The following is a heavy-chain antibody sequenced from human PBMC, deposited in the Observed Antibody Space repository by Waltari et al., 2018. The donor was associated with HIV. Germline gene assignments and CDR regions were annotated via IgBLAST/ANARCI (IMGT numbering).Heavy chain of an antibody. CDR2: IYSNATT. V-gene: IGHV3-53*01. CDR3: ATVLVRTSWVITTAPFDY. Sequence: EVQLVESGGGLIQPGGSLRLACAASGFAVLTNYMSWVRQAPGKGLEWVSLIYSNATTYYADSVKGRFTISRDNSKNTLYLQMNSLRADDTAVYFCATVLVRTSWVITTAPFDYWGQGTLVTVSS. D-gene: IGHD3-22*01. CDR1: GFAVLTNY. J-gene: IGHJ4*02.